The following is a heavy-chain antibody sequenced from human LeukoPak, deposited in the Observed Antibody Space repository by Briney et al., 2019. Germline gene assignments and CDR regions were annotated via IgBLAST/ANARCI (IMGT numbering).Heavy chain of an antibody. V-gene: IGHV4-39*07. CDR3: ARHYGGGAFDI. Sequence: ASETLSLTCIVSGGSISSSIYYWAWVRQPPGKGLEWIGEINHSGSTNYNPSLKSRVTISVDTSKNQFSLKLSSVTAADTAVYYCARHYGGGAFDIWGQGTMVTVSS. J-gene: IGHJ3*02. D-gene: IGHD4-23*01. CDR2: INHSGST. CDR1: GGSISSSIYY.